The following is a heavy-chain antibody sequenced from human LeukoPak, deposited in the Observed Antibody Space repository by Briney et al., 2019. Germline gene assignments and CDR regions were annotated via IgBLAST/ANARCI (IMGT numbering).Heavy chain of an antibody. Sequence: SETLSLTCTVSGGSISSYYWSWIRQPPGKGLEWIGYIYYSGSTNYNPSLKSRVTIPVDTSKNQFSLKLSSVTAADTAVYYCARQGSSATFDYWGQGALVTVSS. CDR2: IYYSGST. CDR1: GGSISSYY. D-gene: IGHD6-6*01. V-gene: IGHV4-59*08. J-gene: IGHJ4*02. CDR3: ARQGSSATFDY.